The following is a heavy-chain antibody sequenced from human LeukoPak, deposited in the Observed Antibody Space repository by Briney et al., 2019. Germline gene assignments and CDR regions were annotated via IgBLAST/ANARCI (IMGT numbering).Heavy chain of an antibody. D-gene: IGHD3-10*01. V-gene: IGHV3-23*01. Sequence: GGSLRLSCAASGCTFSSYAMSWVRQAPGKGLEWVSAISGSGGSTYYADSVKGRFAISRDNSKNTLYLQMNSLRAEDTAVYYCAKDLSKLLWFGELLVYWGQGTLVTVSS. CDR2: ISGSGGST. J-gene: IGHJ4*02. CDR1: GCTFSSYA. CDR3: AKDLSKLLWFGELLVY.